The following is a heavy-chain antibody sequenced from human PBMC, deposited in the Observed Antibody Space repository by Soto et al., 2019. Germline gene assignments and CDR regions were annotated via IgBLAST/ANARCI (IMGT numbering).Heavy chain of an antibody. V-gene: IGHV3-33*01. CDR3: ARLYCSASSCYSVGAFDI. J-gene: IGHJ3*02. CDR2: IWFDGSDK. CDR1: GFTFSSYG. D-gene: IGHD2-15*01. Sequence: GGSLRLSCAASGFTFSSYGMHWVRQAPGKGLEWVALIWFDGSDKYYTESVKGRFTISRDNSKSTLYLQMNSLRAEDTAVYYCARLYCSASSCYSVGAFDIRGQGTMVTVS.